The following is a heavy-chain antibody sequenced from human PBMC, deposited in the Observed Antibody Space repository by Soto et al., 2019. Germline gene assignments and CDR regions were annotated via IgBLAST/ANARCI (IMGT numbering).Heavy chain of an antibody. CDR2: IYPSGSA. CDR1: GGSINSGGYS. V-gene: IGHV4-30-2*01. CDR3: AREIFPYGMDV. Sequence: SETLSLTCGVSGGSINSGGYSWSWIRQPPGRGLEWIGNIYPSGSANYSPSLKTRVTISVDRSMNQFSLNLGSVTAADTAVYYCAREIFPYGMDVWGPGTTVTVSS. D-gene: IGHD3-3*01. J-gene: IGHJ6*02.